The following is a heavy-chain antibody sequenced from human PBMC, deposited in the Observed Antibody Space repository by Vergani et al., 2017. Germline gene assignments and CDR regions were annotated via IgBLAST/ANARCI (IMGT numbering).Heavy chain of an antibody. V-gene: IGHV4-31*03. CDR3: ARGALAYYDFWGGYYGLGYYFDY. CDR2: IYYSGST. Sequence: QVQLQESGPGLVKPSQTLSLTCTVSGGSISSGGYYWSWIRQHPGKGLEWIGYIYYSGSTYYNPSLKSRVTISVDTSKNQFSLKLRSVTGAASAVYYCARGALAYYDFWGGYYGLGYYFDYWGQGTLVTVSS. D-gene: IGHD3-3*01. CDR1: GGSISSGGYY. J-gene: IGHJ4*02.